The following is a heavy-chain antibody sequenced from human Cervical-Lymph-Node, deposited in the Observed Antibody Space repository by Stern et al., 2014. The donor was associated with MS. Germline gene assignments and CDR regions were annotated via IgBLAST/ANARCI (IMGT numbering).Heavy chain of an antibody. CDR3: ARDYGDFVMDY. CDR1: GFTFSSYD. J-gene: IGHJ4*02. V-gene: IGHV3-13*01. CDR2: IGTAGDT. D-gene: IGHD4-17*01. Sequence: EVQLVESGGGLVQPGGSLRLSCAASGFTFSSYDMHWVRQATGKGLEWVSAIGTAGDTYYPGSVKGRFPISREKAKNASYLQMHSLRAGDTAVYYCARDYGDFVMDYWGQGTLVTVSS.